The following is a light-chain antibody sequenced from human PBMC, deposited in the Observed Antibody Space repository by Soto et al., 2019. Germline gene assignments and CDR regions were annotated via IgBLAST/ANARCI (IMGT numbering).Light chain of an antibody. J-gene: IGKJ1*01. CDR2: AAS. CDR1: QSISNH. Sequence: DIQMTQSPSSLSASVEDRVIITCRASQSISNHLNWYQQKPGKAPKILIFAASSLQSGVPSRFSGSRSGPYFTLTISSLQPKDFATYYCQPSYSSPPTFGQGTKVEIK. CDR3: QPSYSSPPT. V-gene: IGKV1-39*01.